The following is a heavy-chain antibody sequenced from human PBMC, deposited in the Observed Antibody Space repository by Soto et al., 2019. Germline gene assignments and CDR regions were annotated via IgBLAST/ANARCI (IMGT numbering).Heavy chain of an antibody. Sequence: QVQLVESGGGVVQPGRSLRLSCAASGFTFSSYAMHWVRQAPGKGLEWVAVISYDGSNKYYADSVKGRFTSSRDNSKNTLYLQMNSLRADDTAVYYCARPLWRDDYNWGYFDLWGRGTLVTVSS. CDR1: GFTFSSYA. CDR3: ARPLWRDDYNWGYFDL. V-gene: IGHV3-30-3*01. J-gene: IGHJ2*01. D-gene: IGHD4-4*01. CDR2: ISYDGSNK.